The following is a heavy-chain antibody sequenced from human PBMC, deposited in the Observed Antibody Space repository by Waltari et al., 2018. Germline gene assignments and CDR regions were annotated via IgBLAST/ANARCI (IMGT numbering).Heavy chain of an antibody. CDR1: GFTFSVYW. Sequence: EVQLVESGGGLVQPGGSLRLSCGASGFTFSVYWMSWVRQTPGKGLQWVANINYDGSQKYYVDSVKGRFTISRDNAKNSVYLQMNSLRVEDTAVYYCAKSRGFEYWGQGALITVSS. CDR2: INYDGSQK. D-gene: IGHD2-2*01. V-gene: IGHV3-7*01. CDR3: AKSRGFEY. J-gene: IGHJ4*02.